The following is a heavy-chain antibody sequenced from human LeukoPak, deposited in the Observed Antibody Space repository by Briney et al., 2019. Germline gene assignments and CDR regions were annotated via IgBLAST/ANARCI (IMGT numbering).Heavy chain of an antibody. CDR2: VNWNGGST. CDR1: GFSFDDYG. Sequence: GGPLRLSCAASGFSFDDYGMSWVRQAPGKGLEWVSGVNWNGGSTGDADSVKGRFTISRDNAKNSLYLQMNSLRAEDTALYYCARRVSTMIVVVTHYYYYYMDVWSKGTTVTVSS. CDR3: ARRVSTMIVVVTHYYYYYMDV. D-gene: IGHD3-22*01. V-gene: IGHV3-20*04. J-gene: IGHJ6*03.